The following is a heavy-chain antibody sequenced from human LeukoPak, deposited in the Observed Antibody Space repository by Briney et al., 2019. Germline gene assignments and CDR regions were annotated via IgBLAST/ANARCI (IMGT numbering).Heavy chain of an antibody. CDR3: ARDRGLNVCPSDY. CDR1: GYTFTNYY. V-gene: IGHV1-46*01. D-gene: IGHD3-10*01. Sequence: ASVKVSCKASGYTFTNYYIHWVRQAPGQGLEWMGVISPSGGSTSYAQKFQGRLTMTRDTSTSTVDMELSSLRSEDTAVYYCARDRGLNVCPSDYWGQGTLVIVSP. J-gene: IGHJ4*02. CDR2: ISPSGGST.